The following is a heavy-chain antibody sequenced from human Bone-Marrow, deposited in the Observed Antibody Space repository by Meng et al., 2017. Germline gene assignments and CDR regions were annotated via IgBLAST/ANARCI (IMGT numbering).Heavy chain of an antibody. CDR3: ARVNYYYDSSGYYPVEYFQH. D-gene: IGHD3-22*01. CDR2: IYYSGST. CDR1: GGSISSYY. V-gene: IGHV4-59*01. J-gene: IGHJ1*01. Sequence: SETLSLTCTVSGGSISSYYWSWIRQPPGKGLEWIGYIYYSGSTNYNPSLKSRVTISVDTSKNQFSLKLSPVTAADTAVYYCARVNYYYDSSGYYPVEYFQHWGQGTLVTVSS.